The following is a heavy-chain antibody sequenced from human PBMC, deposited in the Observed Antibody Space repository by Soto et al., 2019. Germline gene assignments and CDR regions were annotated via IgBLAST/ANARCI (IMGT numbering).Heavy chain of an antibody. CDR1: GFTFSGHW. D-gene: IGHD2-15*01. V-gene: IGHV3-74*01. CDR3: ARVLYCSGGGCYSNFDY. CDR2: ISSDGSSA. Sequence: EVQLVESGGGLVQPGGSLRLSCGASGFTFSGHWMHWVRQAPGKGLVWVSRISSDGSSADYADSVMGRFTISRDNTKNTLYLQMNSLRAEDTALYYCARVLYCSGGGCYSNFDYWGQGTLVTVSS. J-gene: IGHJ4*02.